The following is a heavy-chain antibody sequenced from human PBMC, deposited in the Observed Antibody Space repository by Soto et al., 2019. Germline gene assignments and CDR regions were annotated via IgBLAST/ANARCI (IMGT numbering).Heavy chain of an antibody. J-gene: IGHJ3*02. D-gene: IGHD4-17*01. Sequence: PSETLSLTCTVSGGSISSGGYYWSWIRQHPGKGLEWIGYIYYSGSTYYNPSLKSRVTISVDTSKNQFSLKLSSVTAADTAVYYCARDPSPYGDYAFDIWGQGTMVTVSS. V-gene: IGHV4-31*03. CDR3: ARDPSPYGDYAFDI. CDR2: IYYSGST. CDR1: GGSISSGGYY.